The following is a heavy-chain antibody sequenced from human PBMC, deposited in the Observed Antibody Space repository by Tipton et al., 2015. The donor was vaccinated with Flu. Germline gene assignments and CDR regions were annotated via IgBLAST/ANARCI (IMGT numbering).Heavy chain of an antibody. J-gene: IGHJ1*01. CDR3: ARQPIYYYGTSGLD. Sequence: TLSLTCTVSDYYITGGFYWAWIRQPPGKGLEWIGSTHHSGTTYYTPSLKSRVSVSVDTSENQFSLRLDSVTAADTAVYFCARQPIYYYGTSGLDWGPGTLVIVSS. CDR2: THHSGTT. D-gene: IGHD3-10*01. V-gene: IGHV4-38-2*02. CDR1: DYYITGGFY.